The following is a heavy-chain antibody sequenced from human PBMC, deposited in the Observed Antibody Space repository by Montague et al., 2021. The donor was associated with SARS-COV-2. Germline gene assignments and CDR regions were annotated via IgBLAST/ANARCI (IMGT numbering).Heavy chain of an antibody. CDR3: VRGRRGTVFPWSPGAFDF. Sequence: SETLSLTCTVSGGSIINRNYYWVWVRHPPGKGLEWIDSMNYVGNSFSNPTRRSRVSISLDTSKIQLSLRLRSVTTTDTAVFYCVRGRRGTVFPWSPGAFDFWGQGTTVTVSS. CDR2: MNYVGNS. CDR1: GGSIINRNYY. J-gene: IGHJ3*01. D-gene: IGHD1-7*01. V-gene: IGHV4-39*01.